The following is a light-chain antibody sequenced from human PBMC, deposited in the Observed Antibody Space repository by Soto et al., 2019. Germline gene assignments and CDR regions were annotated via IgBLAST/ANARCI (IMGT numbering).Light chain of an antibody. J-gene: IGLJ3*02. CDR3: QAWDSGTVV. CDR1: TLGDKY. Sequence: SYELTKPPSVSVSPGQTASITCSGDTLGDKYACWYQQKPGQSPILVIYQDNKRPSGIPERFSGSNSGNTATLTISGTQALDEADYYCQAWDSGTVVFGGGTKLTVL. V-gene: IGLV3-1*01. CDR2: QDN.